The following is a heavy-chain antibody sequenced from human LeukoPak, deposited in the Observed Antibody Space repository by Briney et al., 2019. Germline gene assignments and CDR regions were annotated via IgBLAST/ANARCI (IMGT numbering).Heavy chain of an antibody. D-gene: IGHD2/OR15-2a*01. CDR2: ISGSGGST. Sequence: PGGSLRLSCAASGFTFSSYAMSWVRQAPGKGLEWVSAISGSGGSTYYADSVKGRSTISRDNSKNTLYLQMNSLRAEDTAVYYCAKDLVRSTTPYYFDYWGQGTLVTVSS. CDR1: GFTFSSYA. CDR3: AKDLVRSTTPYYFDY. V-gene: IGHV3-23*01. J-gene: IGHJ4*02.